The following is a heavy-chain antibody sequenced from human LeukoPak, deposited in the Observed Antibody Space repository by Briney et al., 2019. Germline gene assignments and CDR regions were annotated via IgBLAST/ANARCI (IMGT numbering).Heavy chain of an antibody. J-gene: IGHJ6*03. D-gene: IGHD6-13*01. Sequence: GGSLRLSCAASGFTFTTSGMHWVRQAPGKGLEWVTFIQYDGGDIFYADSVKGRFTISRDNSKNTLYLQMNSLRVEDTAVYYCARVIAAARYDYYYMDVWGKGTTVTVSS. CDR2: IQYDGGDI. CDR3: ARVIAAARYDYYYMDV. CDR1: GFTFTTSG. V-gene: IGHV3-30*02.